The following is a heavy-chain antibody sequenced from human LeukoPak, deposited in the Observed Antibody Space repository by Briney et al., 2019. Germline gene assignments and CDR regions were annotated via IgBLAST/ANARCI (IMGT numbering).Heavy chain of an antibody. J-gene: IGHJ4*02. CDR1: GLTFSTYW. Sequence: GGSLRLSCAASGLTFSTYWMHWVRQPLGKGLVWVSRINPDGSTTNYADSVKGRFTISRDNAKNTLYLQMNSLTVEDTAVYYCVRIATVTTPDYWGQATLVTVSS. D-gene: IGHD4-17*01. CDR3: VRIATVTTPDY. V-gene: IGHV3-74*01. CDR2: INPDGSTT.